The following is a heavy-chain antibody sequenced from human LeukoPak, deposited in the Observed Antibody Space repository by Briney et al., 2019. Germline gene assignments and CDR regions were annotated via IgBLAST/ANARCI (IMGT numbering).Heavy chain of an antibody. Sequence: GASVKVSCKVSGYTLTELSMHWVRQAPGKGLEWMGGFDPEDGETIYAQKFQGRVTMTEDTSTDTAYMELSSLRSEGTAVYYCAREELYGDYPPIYFDYWGQGTLVTVSS. CDR2: FDPEDGET. V-gene: IGHV1-24*01. CDR3: AREELYGDYPPIYFDY. J-gene: IGHJ4*02. CDR1: GYTLTELS. D-gene: IGHD4-17*01.